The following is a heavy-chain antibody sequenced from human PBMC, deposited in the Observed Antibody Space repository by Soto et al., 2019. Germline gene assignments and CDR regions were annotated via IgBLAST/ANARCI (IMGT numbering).Heavy chain of an antibody. CDR1: GGSISSYY. J-gene: IGHJ5*02. CDR2: IYYSGST. V-gene: IGHV4-59*01. Sequence: QVQLQESGPGLVKPSETLSLTCTVSGGSISSYYWSWIRQPPGKGLEWIGYIYYSGSTNYNPSLKRRVTISVDTSKNQFSLKLSSVTAADTAVYYCARQYNWNWFDPWGQGTLVTVSS. CDR3: ARQYNWNWFDP. D-gene: IGHD1-20*01.